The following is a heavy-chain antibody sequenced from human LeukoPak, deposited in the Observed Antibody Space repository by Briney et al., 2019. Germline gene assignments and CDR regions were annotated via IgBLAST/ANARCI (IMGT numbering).Heavy chain of an antibody. Sequence: GGSLRLSCAASGFTDSGNYMSWVRQAPGKGLEWVSVIYSSDNTYYIDSVKGRFTISRDNSKNTLYLQMKSLKPEDTSGYYCAGRRVLDASFDYWGQGTLVTVSS. CDR3: AGRRVLDASFDY. V-gene: IGHV3-66*02. CDR2: IYSSDNT. CDR1: GFTDSGNY. D-gene: IGHD3-16*01. J-gene: IGHJ4*02.